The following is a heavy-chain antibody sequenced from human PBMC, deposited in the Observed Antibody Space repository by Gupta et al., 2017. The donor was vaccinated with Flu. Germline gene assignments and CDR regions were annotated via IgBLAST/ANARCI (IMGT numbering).Heavy chain of an antibody. Sequence: QVQLQESGPGLVKPSQTLSLTCTVSGGSMTSGNYYWSWIRQPAGKGLEWVGRSYTSGVTNYNSSLRSRVTISVDTSKNQVSLKLNSVTAADTAVYYCASAWVGATEAFDIWGQGTTVTVSS. J-gene: IGHJ3*02. CDR1: GGSMTSGNYY. CDR3: ASAWVGATEAFDI. D-gene: IGHD1-26*01. V-gene: IGHV4-61*02. CDR2: SYTSGVT.